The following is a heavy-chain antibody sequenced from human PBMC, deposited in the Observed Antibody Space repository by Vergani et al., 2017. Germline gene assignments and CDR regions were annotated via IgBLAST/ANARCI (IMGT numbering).Heavy chain of an antibody. CDR2: IYYSGST. J-gene: IGHJ6*03. Sequence: QLQLQESGPGLVKPSETLSLTCTVSGGSISSSSYYWGWIRQPPGKGLEWIGSIYYSGSTYYNPSLKSRVTISVDTSKNQFSLKLSAVTAADTAVYDCAKETGGYYYYYMDVWGKGTTVTVSS. D-gene: IGHD7-27*01. CDR3: AKETGGYYYYYMDV. V-gene: IGHV4-39*02. CDR1: GGSISSSSYY.